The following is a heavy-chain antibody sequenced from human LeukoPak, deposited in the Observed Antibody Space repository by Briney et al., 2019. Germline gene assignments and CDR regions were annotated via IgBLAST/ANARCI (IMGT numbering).Heavy chain of an antibody. CDR2: ISSSGSYI. Sequence: PGRSLRLSCAASAFTFSSYSMNWVRQAPGKGLEWVSSISSSGSYIYYADSVKGRFTISRDNAKNSLYLQMNSLRAEDTAVYYCARGIVGATHFLELDQWGQGTLVTVSS. J-gene: IGHJ1*01. V-gene: IGHV3-21*01. CDR1: AFTFSSYS. CDR3: ARGIVGATHFLELDQ. D-gene: IGHD1-26*01.